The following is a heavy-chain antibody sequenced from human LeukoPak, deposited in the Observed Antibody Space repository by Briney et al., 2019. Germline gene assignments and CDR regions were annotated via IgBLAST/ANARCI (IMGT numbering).Heavy chain of an antibody. V-gene: IGHV3-23*01. J-gene: IGHJ4*02. D-gene: IGHD6-19*01. Sequence: GGSLRLSCAASGFTFSSYAMSWVRQAPGKGLEWVSAISGSGGSTYYADSVKGRFTISRDNSKNTLYLQMNTLRAEAPALHHSPKDPTTLLYSRGSPSHSSGQGTPVTVSS. CDR2: ISGSGGST. CDR3: PKDPTTLLYSRGSPSHS. CDR1: GFTFSSYA.